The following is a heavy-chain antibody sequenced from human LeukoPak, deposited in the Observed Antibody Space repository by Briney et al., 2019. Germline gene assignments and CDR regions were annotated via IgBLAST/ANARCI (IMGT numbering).Heavy chain of an antibody. CDR3: ARGKLWFGELLSANDY. CDR1: GGSFSGYY. D-gene: IGHD3-10*01. Sequence: PSETLSLTCAVYGGSFSGYYWSWIRQPPGKGLEWIGEINHSGSTNYNPSLTSRVTISVDTSKNQFSLKLSSVTAADTAVYYCARGKLWFGELLSANDYWGQGTLVTVSS. CDR2: INHSGST. V-gene: IGHV4-34*01. J-gene: IGHJ4*02.